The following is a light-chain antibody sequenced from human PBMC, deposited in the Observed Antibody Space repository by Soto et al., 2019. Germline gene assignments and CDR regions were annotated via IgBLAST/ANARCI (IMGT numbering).Light chain of an antibody. CDR3: IAYATSSTWV. V-gene: IGLV2-14*03. CDR2: EVT. CDR1: SSDVGVFNY. J-gene: IGLJ3*02. Sequence: QSALTQPASVSGSPRQSITISCTGTSSDVGVFNYVSWYQQHPGRVPKLLIYEVTHRPSGVSDRFSGSKSGNTASLTISRLRPEDESTYFCIAYATSSTWVFGGGTKLTVL.